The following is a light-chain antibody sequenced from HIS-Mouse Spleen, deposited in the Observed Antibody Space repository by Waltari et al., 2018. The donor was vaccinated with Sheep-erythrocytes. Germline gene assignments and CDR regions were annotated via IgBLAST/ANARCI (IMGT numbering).Light chain of an antibody. CDR1: SSNIGSNT. J-gene: IGLJ1*01. CDR3: AAWDDSLNGYV. Sequence: QSVLTQPPSASGTPGQRVTIPCSGSSSNIGSNTVTWYQQLPGTAPKLLIYSNNQRPSGVPDRFSGSKSGTSASLAISGLQSEDEADYYCAAWDDSLNGYVFGTGTNVTVL. CDR2: SNN. V-gene: IGLV1-44*01.